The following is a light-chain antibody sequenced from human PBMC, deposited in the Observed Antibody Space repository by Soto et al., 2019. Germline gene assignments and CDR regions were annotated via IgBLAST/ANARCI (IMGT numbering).Light chain of an antibody. V-gene: IGLV1-51*01. CDR3: ATWDSSLSAVV. Sequence: QSVLTQPPSVSAAPGQTVTISCSGSSSNIGNNYLSWYQQLPGTAPRLLIYYNNKRPSGIPDRFSGYRSGTSATLGITGLQTGDEADYYCATWDSSLSAVVFGGGTKLTVL. CDR1: SSNIGNNY. CDR2: YNN. J-gene: IGLJ2*01.